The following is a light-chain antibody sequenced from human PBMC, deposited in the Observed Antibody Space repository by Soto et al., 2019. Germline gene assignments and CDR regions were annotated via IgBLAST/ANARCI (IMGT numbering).Light chain of an antibody. CDR3: QHYNNWPPDRT. CDR2: GAS. Sequence: DIVMTPSPATLSVSPGERATLSCRASQSVGRNLAWYQQKPGQAPRLLIYGASTRATGIPARFSGSGSGTEFTLTISSLQSEDFAIYFCQHYNNWPPDRTFGQGTKVEIK. CDR1: QSVGRN. J-gene: IGKJ1*01. V-gene: IGKV3-15*01.